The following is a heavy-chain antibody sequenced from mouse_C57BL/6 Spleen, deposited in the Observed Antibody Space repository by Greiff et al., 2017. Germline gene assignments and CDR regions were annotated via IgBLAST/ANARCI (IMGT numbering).Heavy chain of an antibody. CDR3: AREGPWEVDY. CDR2: INPSTGGT. J-gene: IGHJ2*01. Sequence: VQLQQSGPELVKPGASVKISCKASGYSFTGYYMNWVKQSPEKSLEWIGEINPSTGGTTYNQKFKAKATLTVDKSSSTAYMQLKSLTSEDSAVYYCAREGPWEVDYWGQGTTLTVSS. D-gene: IGHD4-1*01. V-gene: IGHV1-42*01. CDR1: GYSFTGYY.